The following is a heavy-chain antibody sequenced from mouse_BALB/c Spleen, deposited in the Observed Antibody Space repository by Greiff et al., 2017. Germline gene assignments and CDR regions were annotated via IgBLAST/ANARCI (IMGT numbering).Heavy chain of an antibody. Sequence: VQRVESGPGLVAPSQSLSITCTVSGFSLTSYVVHWVRQPPGKGLEWLGVIWAGGSTNYNSALMSRLSISKDNSKSQVFLKMNSLQTDDTAMYYCARDNDYDGYFDYWGQGTTLTVSS. J-gene: IGHJ2*01. CDR3: ARDNDYDGYFDY. CDR1: GFSLTSYV. V-gene: IGHV2-9*02. D-gene: IGHD2-4*01. CDR2: IWAGGST.